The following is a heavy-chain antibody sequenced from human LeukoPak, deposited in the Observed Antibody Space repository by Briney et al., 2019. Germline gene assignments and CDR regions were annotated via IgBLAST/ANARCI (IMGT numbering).Heavy chain of an antibody. CDR3: ARDQKDGYNYFYYYYYGMDV. Sequence: PGGSLRLSCAASGFTFSSYAMHWVRQAPGKGLEWVAVISYDGSNKYYADSVKGRFTISRDNSENTLYLQMNSLRAEDTAVYYCARDQKDGYNYFYYYYYGMDVWGQGTTVTVSS. V-gene: IGHV3-30*04. J-gene: IGHJ6*02. D-gene: IGHD5-24*01. CDR1: GFTFSSYA. CDR2: ISYDGSNK.